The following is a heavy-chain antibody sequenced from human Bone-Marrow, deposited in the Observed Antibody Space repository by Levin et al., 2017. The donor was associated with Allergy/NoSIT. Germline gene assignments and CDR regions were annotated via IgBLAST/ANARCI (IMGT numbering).Heavy chain of an antibody. J-gene: IGHJ5*02. CDR3: ARHSARCSGGSCYSNWFDP. CDR1: GYSFTSYW. Sequence: GESLKISCKGSGYSFTSYWIGWVRQMPGKGLEWMGIIYPGDSDTRYSPSFQGQVTISADKSISTAYLQWSSLKASDTAMYYCARHSARCSGGSCYSNWFDPWGQGTLVTVSS. V-gene: IGHV5-51*01. D-gene: IGHD2-15*01. CDR2: IYPGDSDT.